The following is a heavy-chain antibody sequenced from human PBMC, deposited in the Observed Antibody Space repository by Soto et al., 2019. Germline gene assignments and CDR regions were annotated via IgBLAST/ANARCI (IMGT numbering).Heavy chain of an antibody. D-gene: IGHD3-10*01. CDR1: GFIFSNYA. J-gene: IGHJ4*02. CDR2: IYAGGGTT. V-gene: IGHV3-23*01. CDR3: AKDLIRGDGYVDFDY. Sequence: EVELLESGGGLVQRGGSLRLSCAASGFIFSNYAMFWVRQAPGKGLDWVSTIYAGGGTTHYAESVKGRFTISRDNSNNRLYLQVKNLRADDTAVYFCAKDLIRGDGYVDFDYWGQGTLVTVSS.